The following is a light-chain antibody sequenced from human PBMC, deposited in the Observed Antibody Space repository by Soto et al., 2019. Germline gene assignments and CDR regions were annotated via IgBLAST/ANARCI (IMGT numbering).Light chain of an antibody. V-gene: IGLV2-8*01. CDR1: KNDIGVYDF. CDR2: EAV. CDR3: KSYAGSNTYV. Sequence: ARAQPPSTSGSPGQSGTISCTGTKNDIGVYDFVSWDQHHPGKAPRLIIYEAVQRPSGVPDRFSGSKSGNTASLTVSGLQDADDADYFCKSYAGSNTYVFGSGTKVTVL. J-gene: IGLJ1*01.